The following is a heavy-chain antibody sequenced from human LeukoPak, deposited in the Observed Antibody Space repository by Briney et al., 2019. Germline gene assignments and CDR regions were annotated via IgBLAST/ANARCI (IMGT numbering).Heavy chain of an antibody. Sequence: ASVKVSCRASGYTFTSYYMHWVRQAPGQGLEWMGIINPSGGSTTYAQKFQGRVTMTRDTSTSTVYMELSSLRSEDTAVYYCAKVQDGGQGEYNWFDPWGQGTLVTVSS. CDR2: INPSGGST. V-gene: IGHV1-46*01. J-gene: IGHJ5*02. D-gene: IGHD4-23*01. CDR3: AKVQDGGQGEYNWFDP. CDR1: GYTFTSYY.